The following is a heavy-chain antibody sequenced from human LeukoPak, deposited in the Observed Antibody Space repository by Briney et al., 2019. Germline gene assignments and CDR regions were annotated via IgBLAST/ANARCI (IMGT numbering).Heavy chain of an antibody. CDR3: AKDHGFWSGFLF. D-gene: IGHD3-3*01. J-gene: IGHJ4*02. Sequence: GGSLRLSCEASGFLFRSNGMHWVRQAPGKGLERVAFIRSDGNVTKYLDSIKGRFTISRDNSKNILYLQLNDVRPDDTAVYFCAKDHGFWSGFLFWGQGTLVTVSS. V-gene: IGHV3-30*02. CDR2: IRSDGNVT. CDR1: GFLFRSNG.